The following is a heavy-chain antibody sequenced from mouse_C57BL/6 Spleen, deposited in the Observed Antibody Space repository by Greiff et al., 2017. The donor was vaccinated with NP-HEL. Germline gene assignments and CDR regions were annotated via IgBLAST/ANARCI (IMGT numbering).Heavy chain of an antibody. CDR2: INPSNGGT. J-gene: IGHJ2*01. Sequence: QVQLQQPGTELVKPGASVKLSCKASGYTFPSYWMHWVKQRPGQGLEWIGNINPSNGGTNYNEKFKSKATLTVDKSSSTAYMQLSSLTSEDSAVYYCARKRVYDGYPGGFDYWGQGTTLTVSS. CDR1: GYTFPSYW. V-gene: IGHV1-53*01. D-gene: IGHD2-3*01. CDR3: ARKRVYDGYPGGFDY.